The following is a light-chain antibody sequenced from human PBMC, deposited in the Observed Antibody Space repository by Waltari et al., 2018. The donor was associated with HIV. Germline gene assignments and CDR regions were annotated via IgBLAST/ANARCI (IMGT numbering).Light chain of an antibody. Sequence: QSALTQPASVSGSPGQSITISCPGPSSASGCFKSVTWYQQSPGKAPKLIIYDVSYRPSGVSNRFSGSKSGNTASLTISGLQAEDEADYYCGSSMTNVNMDVFGGGTKLTVL. J-gene: IGLJ2*01. CDR3: GSSMTNVNMDV. CDR2: DVS. CDR1: SSASGCFKS. V-gene: IGLV2-14*03.